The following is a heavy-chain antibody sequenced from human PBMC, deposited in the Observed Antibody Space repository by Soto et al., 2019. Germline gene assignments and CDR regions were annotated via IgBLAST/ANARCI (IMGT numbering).Heavy chain of an antibody. CDR3: AKSGHASPFDY. J-gene: IGHJ4*02. V-gene: IGHV3-23*01. D-gene: IGHD5-12*01. CDR1: GITFGRFA. Sequence: EVQLLESGGGLVQPGGSLRLSCAGSGITFGRFAMTWVRQAPGEGLEWVSTISGNGDETFYPDSGKGRFTISRDNSRNTVFLHMNSLRVEDTAIYYCAKSGHASPFDYCSLGTLVTVSS. CDR2: ISGNGDET.